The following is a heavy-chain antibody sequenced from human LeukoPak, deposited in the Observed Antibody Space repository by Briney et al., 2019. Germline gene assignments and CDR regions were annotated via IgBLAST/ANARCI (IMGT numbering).Heavy chain of an antibody. J-gene: IGHJ6*02. V-gene: IGHV3-23*01. CDR3: ARVGGTHYYDSSGYYSGGYYGMDV. CDR1: GITLSNYG. Sequence: PGGSLRLSCAVSGITLSNYGMSWVRQAPGKGLEWVAGISDGGGSRNYADSVKGRFTISRDNPKNTLYLQMNSLRAEDTAVYYCARVGGTHYYDSSGYYSGGYYGMDVWGQGTTVTVSS. D-gene: IGHD3-22*01. CDR2: ISDGGGSR.